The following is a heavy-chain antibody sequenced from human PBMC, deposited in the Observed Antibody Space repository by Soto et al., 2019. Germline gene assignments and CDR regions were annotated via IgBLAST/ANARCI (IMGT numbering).Heavy chain of an antibody. CDR1: GGSISSGGYY. Sequence: QVQLQESGPGLVKPSQTLSLTCTVSGGSISSGGYYWSWIRQHPGKGLEWIGYIHYSGSTYYNQSLKSRVTISVETSKNQFSLKLSSVTAADTAVYYCAREEFWSGYYNWFDPWGQGTLVTVSS. J-gene: IGHJ5*02. V-gene: IGHV4-31*03. D-gene: IGHD3-3*01. CDR3: AREEFWSGYYNWFDP. CDR2: IHYSGST.